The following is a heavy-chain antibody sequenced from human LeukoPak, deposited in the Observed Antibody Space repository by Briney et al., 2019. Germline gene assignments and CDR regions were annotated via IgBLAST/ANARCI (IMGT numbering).Heavy chain of an antibody. V-gene: IGHV3-7*01. CDR1: GFTFSSYL. J-gene: IGHJ4*02. CDR3: ARDIRYFDWFLFDY. D-gene: IGHD3-9*01. Sequence: GGSLRLSCAASGFTFSSYLMSWVRQAPGKGLEWVANIKQDGSEKYYVDSVKGRFTISRDNAKNSLYLQMNSLRAEDTAVYYCARDIRYFDWFLFDYWGQGTLVTVSS. CDR2: IKQDGSEK.